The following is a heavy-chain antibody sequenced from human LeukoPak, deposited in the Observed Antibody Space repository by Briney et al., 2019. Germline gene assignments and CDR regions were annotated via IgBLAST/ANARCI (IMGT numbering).Heavy chain of an antibody. Sequence: GGSLRLSCAASGFTFSSYSMNWVRQAPGKGLEWISYISGSSNNIYYADSVKGRFTISRDNAKDSLYLQMNSLRAQDTAVYYCARANSLGYWGQGTLVTVSS. D-gene: IGHD2/OR15-2a*01. CDR2: ISGSSNNI. CDR3: ARANSLGY. CDR1: GFTFSSYS. J-gene: IGHJ4*02. V-gene: IGHV3-48*01.